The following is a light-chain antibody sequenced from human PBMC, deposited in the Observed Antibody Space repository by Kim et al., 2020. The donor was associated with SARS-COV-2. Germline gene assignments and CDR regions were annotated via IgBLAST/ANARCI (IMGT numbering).Light chain of an antibody. J-gene: IGKJ2*01. CDR1: QSVSSN. CDR2: DAS. Sequence: EIVMTQSPGTLSVSPGERATLSCRASQSVSSNLAWYQQKPGQAPRLLIYDASTRVTGIPARFSGSGSGTEFTLTISSLQSEDFAVYYCQQYNNWPPYTFGQGTKLEIK. CDR3: QQYNNWPPYT. V-gene: IGKV3-15*01.